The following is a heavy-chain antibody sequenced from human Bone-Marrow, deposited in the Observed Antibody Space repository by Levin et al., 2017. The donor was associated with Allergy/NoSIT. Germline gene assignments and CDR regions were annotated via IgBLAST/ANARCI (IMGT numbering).Heavy chain of an antibody. CDR1: GDSVSNKSVA. Sequence: SQTLSLTCAISGDSVSNKSVAWNWIRQSPSRGLEWLGRTYYRSKWYTDYAVSVESRIAISPDTSKNHFSLQLNSVTPEDTAVYYCVRDSGWSFDPWGPGTLVTVSS. D-gene: IGHD6-19*01. J-gene: IGHJ5*02. CDR3: VRDSGWSFDP. CDR2: TYYRSKWYT. V-gene: IGHV6-1*01.